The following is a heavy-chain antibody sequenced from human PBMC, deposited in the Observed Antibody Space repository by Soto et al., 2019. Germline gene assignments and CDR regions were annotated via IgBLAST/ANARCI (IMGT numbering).Heavy chain of an antibody. D-gene: IGHD3-3*01. CDR1: GFSLSNARMG. CDR3: ARTLYDAYVHWYFDL. CDR2: SFSNDEK. V-gene: IGHV2-26*01. Sequence: QVTLKESGPVLVKPTETLTLTCTVSGFSLSNARMGVSWIRQPPGKALEWLAHSFSNDEKSYSTSLKSRLTISKDTSKSQVVLIMTKMDPVDTATYYCARTLYDAYVHWYFDLWGRGTLVTVSS. J-gene: IGHJ2*01.